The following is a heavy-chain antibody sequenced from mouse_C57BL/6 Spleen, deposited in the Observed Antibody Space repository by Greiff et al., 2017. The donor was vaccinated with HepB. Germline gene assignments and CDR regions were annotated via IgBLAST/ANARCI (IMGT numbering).Heavy chain of an antibody. Sequence: VQLQQSGPELVKPGASVKMSCKASGYTFTDYNMHWVKQSHGKSLEWIGYINPNNGGTSYNQKFKGKATLTVNKSSSTAYMELRSLTSEDSAVYYCARGFVTTVVATRYYFDYWGQGTTLTVSS. V-gene: IGHV1-22*01. CDR1: GYTFTDYN. J-gene: IGHJ2*01. CDR2: INPNNGGT. CDR3: ARGFVTTVVATRYYFDY. D-gene: IGHD1-1*01.